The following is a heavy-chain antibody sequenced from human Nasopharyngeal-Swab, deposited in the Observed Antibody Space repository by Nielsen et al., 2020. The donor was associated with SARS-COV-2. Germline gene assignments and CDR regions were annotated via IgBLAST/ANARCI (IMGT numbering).Heavy chain of an antibody. CDR2: IGTADDT. Sequence: GESLKISCAASGFTFSSYDMHWVRQATGKGLEWVSAIGTADDTYYPGSVKGRFTISRENAKNSLYLQMNSLRAGDTAVYYCAREGLEQRVFDYWGQGTLVTVSS. CDR1: GFTFSSYD. D-gene: IGHD1/OR15-1a*01. V-gene: IGHV3-13*04. J-gene: IGHJ4*02. CDR3: AREGLEQRVFDY.